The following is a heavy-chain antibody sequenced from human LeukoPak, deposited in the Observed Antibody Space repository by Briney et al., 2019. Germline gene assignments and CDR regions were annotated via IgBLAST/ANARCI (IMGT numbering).Heavy chain of an antibody. V-gene: IGHV1-8*01. Sequence: GASVKVSCKASGYTFTSYDINWVRQATGQGLEWMGWMNPNSGNTGYAQKFQGRVTMTRNTSISTAYMELSSLRSEDTAVYYCARGHYRGFVVVPAAMDYWGQGTLVTVSS. CDR3: ARGHYRGFVVVPAAMDY. J-gene: IGHJ4*02. CDR1: GYTFTSYD. CDR2: MNPNSGNT. D-gene: IGHD2-2*01.